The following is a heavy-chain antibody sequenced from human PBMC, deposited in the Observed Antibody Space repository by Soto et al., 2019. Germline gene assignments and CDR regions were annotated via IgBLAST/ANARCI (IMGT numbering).Heavy chain of an antibody. CDR2: IYPGDSDT. V-gene: IGHV5-51*01. CDR1: GYSFISYW. D-gene: IGHD6-13*01. CDR3: ARHVIAAAFHDAFDI. J-gene: IGHJ3*02. Sequence: PGESLKISCKGSGYSFISYWVGWVRQMPGKGLEWMGIIYPGDSDTRYSPSFQGQVTISADKSISTAYLQWSSLKASDTAMYYCARHVIAAAFHDAFDIWGQGTMVTVSS.